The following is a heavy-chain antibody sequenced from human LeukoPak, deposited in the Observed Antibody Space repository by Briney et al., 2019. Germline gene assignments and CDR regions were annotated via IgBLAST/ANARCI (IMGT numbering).Heavy chain of an antibody. Sequence: GGSLRLSCAASGFTFSNAWMSWVRQAPGKGLEWVGRIKSKTDGGTTDYAAPVKGRFTISRDDSKNTLYLQMNSLKTEDTAVYYCTTGYFFNYYDSSGYSDSWGQGTLVTVSS. J-gene: IGHJ4*02. CDR2: IKSKTDGGTT. V-gene: IGHV3-15*01. CDR1: GFTFSNAW. CDR3: TTGYFFNYYDSSGYSDS. D-gene: IGHD3-22*01.